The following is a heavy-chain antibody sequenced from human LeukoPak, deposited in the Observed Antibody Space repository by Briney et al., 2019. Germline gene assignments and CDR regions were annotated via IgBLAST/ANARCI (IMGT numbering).Heavy chain of an antibody. CDR2: ISPSGNSK. V-gene: IGHV3-21*01. J-gene: IGHJ4*02. D-gene: IGHD3-10*01. Sequence: GGSLRLSCAGSGFTFSHAWMNWVRQAPGKGLEWVSSISPSGNSKYHADSVKGRFTISRDNAENSLYMQMNSLRAEDTGVYYCVRDFLGESGAGGYWGQGTLVTVSS. CDR1: GFTFSHAW. CDR3: VRDFLGESGAGGY.